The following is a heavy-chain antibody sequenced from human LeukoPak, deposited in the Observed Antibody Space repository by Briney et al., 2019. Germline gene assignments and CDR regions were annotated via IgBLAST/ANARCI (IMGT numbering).Heavy chain of an antibody. CDR1: LFTLSSYW. Sequence: GGSPRVSRAPSLFTLSSYWMASVRQAPGTGLEWVANIKGDESARHQADSAKGRFTISRDNTRNSLYLQTTNLRGDDTAVYYCARDVVGSLVNWGQGTLVTVSS. D-gene: IGHD1-26*01. J-gene: IGHJ4*02. V-gene: IGHV3-7*01. CDR3: ARDVVGSLVN. CDR2: IKGDESAR.